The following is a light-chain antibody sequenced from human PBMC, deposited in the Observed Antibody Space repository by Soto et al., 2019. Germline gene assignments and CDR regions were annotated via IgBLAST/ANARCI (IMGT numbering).Light chain of an antibody. J-gene: IGKJ2*02. V-gene: IGKV1-39*01. Sequence: DIPMTQSPSSLSASVGDRVTITCRASQSISTYLNWYRHIPGKAPKPLVYGASTLQSGVPSRFTGSGSGTYFTLTISSLQPEDFATFYCQQTYTSPGTFGQGTKVEIK. CDR3: QQTYTSPGT. CDR1: QSISTY. CDR2: GAS.